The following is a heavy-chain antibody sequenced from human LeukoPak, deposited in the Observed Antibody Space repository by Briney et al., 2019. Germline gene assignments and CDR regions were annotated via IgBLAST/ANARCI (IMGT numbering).Heavy chain of an antibody. CDR2: IRYDGSNK. CDR1: GFTFSSYG. J-gene: IGHJ6*03. V-gene: IGHV3-30*02. CDR3: AKSIVGYCSGGSCTRDYYYYMDV. D-gene: IGHD2-15*01. Sequence: GGSLRLSCAASGFTFSSYGMHWVRQAPGKGLEWVAFIRYDGSNKYYADSVKGRFTISRDNSKNTLYLQMNSLRAEDTAVYYCAKSIVGYCSGGSCTRDYYYYMDVWGKGTTVTVSS.